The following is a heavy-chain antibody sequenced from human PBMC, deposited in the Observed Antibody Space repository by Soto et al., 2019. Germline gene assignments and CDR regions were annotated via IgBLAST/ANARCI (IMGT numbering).Heavy chain of an antibody. J-gene: IGHJ4*02. CDR3: TRETTGVIPAAQPSHLDS. CDR2: ISPYSGYT. V-gene: IGHV1-18*01. Sequence: QVQLVQSGAEVKKPGASVKVSCKGLGYNFIKYGINWVRQAPGQGLEWMGWISPYSGYTHSAQKFQGRLTVTTETDATTAYMELKSLRSADTALYYCTRETTGVIPAAQPSHLDSWGQGTLVTVSA. D-gene: IGHD2-2*01. CDR1: GYNFIKYG.